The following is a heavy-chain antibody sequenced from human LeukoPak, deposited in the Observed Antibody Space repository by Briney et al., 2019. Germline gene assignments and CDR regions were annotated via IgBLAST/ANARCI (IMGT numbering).Heavy chain of an antibody. CDR2: ISYDGSNK. J-gene: IGHJ4*02. V-gene: IGHV3-30*03. CDR1: GFTFSSYG. Sequence: GGSLRLSCAASGFTFSSYGMHWVRQAPGKGLEWVAVISYDGSNKYYADSVKGRFTISRDNSKNTLYLQMNSLRAEDTAVYYCARDYSSSNPLPYNWGQGTLVTVSS. D-gene: IGHD6-6*01. CDR3: ARDYSSSNPLPYN.